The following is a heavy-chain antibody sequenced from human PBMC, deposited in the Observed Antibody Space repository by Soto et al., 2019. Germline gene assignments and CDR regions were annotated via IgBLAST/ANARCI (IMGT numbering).Heavy chain of an antibody. J-gene: IGHJ6*02. Sequence: GESLKISCKGSGCSFTSYWISWVRQMPGKGLEWMGRIDPSDSYTNYSPSFQGHVTISADKSISTAYLQWSSLKASDTAMYYCARRGLRGVYYYYGMDVWGQGTTVTVSS. D-gene: IGHD5-12*01. V-gene: IGHV5-10-1*01. CDR3: ARRGLRGVYYYYGMDV. CDR1: GCSFTSYW. CDR2: IDPSDSYT.